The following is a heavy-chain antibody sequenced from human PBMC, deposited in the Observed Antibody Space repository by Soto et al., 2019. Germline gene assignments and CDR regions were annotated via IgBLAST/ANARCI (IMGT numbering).Heavy chain of an antibody. J-gene: IGHJ4*02. Sequence: QVPLVQSGAEVKKPGASVKVSCKASGYTFTAYYMPWVRQAPGQGLEWMGWINPKSAGTNYAQNFQGRVTMTRDTSISTAYMELSRLTSDDTAVYYCAREGGDGYNTRPAPFDYWGQGALVTVS. D-gene: IGHD3-16*01. CDR2: INPKSAGT. CDR3: AREGGDGYNTRPAPFDY. CDR1: GYTFTAYY. V-gene: IGHV1-2*02.